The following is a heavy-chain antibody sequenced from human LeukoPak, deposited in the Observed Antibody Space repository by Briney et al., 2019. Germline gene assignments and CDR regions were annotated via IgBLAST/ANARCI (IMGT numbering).Heavy chain of an antibody. CDR1: PFIFCGHW. Sequence: PSGGSLRLSCEASPFIFCGHWLNWVRQTPGKGLEWVASIKEDGSERQYVDSVKGRFSISRDNTKGSLFLQLNSLRAEDTAVYYCARDLGYCTNGACHARFDYWGQGTLVTVSS. D-gene: IGHD2-8*01. J-gene: IGHJ4*02. CDR3: ARDLGYCTNGACHARFDY. V-gene: IGHV3-7*03. CDR2: IKEDGSER.